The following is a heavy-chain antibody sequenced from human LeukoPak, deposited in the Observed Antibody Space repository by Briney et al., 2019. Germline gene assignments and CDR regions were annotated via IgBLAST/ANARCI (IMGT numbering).Heavy chain of an antibody. CDR1: GYTFTSYG. Sequence: ASVKVSCKASGYTFTSYGISWVRQAPGQGLEWMGWISVYNGNTNYAQKFQGRVTMTTDTSTSTAYMELRSLRSDDTAVYDCAREVAIRVGAAAGSYYFDYWGQGTLVTVSS. J-gene: IGHJ4*02. V-gene: IGHV1-18*01. CDR3: AREVAIRVGAAAGSYYFDY. D-gene: IGHD6-13*01. CDR2: ISVYNGNT.